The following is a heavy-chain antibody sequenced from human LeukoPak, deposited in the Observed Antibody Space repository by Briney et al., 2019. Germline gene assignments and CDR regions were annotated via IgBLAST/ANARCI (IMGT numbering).Heavy chain of an antibody. CDR3: ARVRKPYYFDY. CDR2: ISYDGSNK. J-gene: IGHJ4*02. V-gene: IGHV3-30-3*01. D-gene: IGHD2-21*01. CDR1: GFTFSSYA. Sequence: GGSLRLSCAASGFTFSSYAMHWVRQAPGKGLEWVAVISYDGSNKYYADSVKGRFTISRDNSKNTLYLQMNSLRAEDTAVYYCARVRKPYYFDYWGQGTLVTVSS.